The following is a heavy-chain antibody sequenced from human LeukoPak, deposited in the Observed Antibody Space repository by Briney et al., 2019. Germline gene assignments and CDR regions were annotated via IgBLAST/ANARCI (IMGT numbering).Heavy chain of an antibody. CDR1: GFTFSSYS. Sequence: PGGSLRLSCAASGFTFSSYSMSWVRQAPGKGLEWVSAISGSGGSTYYADSVKGRFTISRDNSKNTLYLQMNSLRAEDTAVYYCAKAQITMVRGVIPPRDWGQGTLVTVSS. CDR3: AKAQITMVRGVIPPRD. D-gene: IGHD3-10*01. V-gene: IGHV3-23*01. CDR2: ISGSGGST. J-gene: IGHJ4*02.